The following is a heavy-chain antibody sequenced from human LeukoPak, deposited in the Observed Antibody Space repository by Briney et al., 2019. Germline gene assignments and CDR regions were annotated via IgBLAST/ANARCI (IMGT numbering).Heavy chain of an antibody. CDR3: ARGSGYSIKGYYYYYGMDV. J-gene: IGHJ6*02. V-gene: IGHV1-18*01. D-gene: IGHD6-13*01. CDR1: GYTFTSYG. Sequence: ASVKVSCKASGYTFTSYGISWLRQAPGQGLEWMGWISAYNGNTSYAQKLQGRVTMTTDTSTSTAYMELRSLRSDDTAVYYCARGSGYSIKGYYYYYGMDVWGQGTTVTVSS. CDR2: ISAYNGNT.